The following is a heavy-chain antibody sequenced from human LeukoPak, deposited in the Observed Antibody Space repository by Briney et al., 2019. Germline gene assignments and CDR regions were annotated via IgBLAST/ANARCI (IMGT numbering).Heavy chain of an antibody. CDR1: GYTFTGYY. CDR3: ARAGYSSGWYEDYYYYMDV. J-gene: IGHJ6*03. D-gene: IGHD6-19*01. V-gene: IGHV1-2*02. Sequence: ASVKVSCKAPGYTFTGYYMHWVRQAPGQGLEWMGWINPNSGGTNYAQKFQGRVTMTRDTSISTAYMELSRLRSDDTAVYYCARAGYSSGWYEDYYYYMDVWGKGTTVTISS. CDR2: INPNSGGT.